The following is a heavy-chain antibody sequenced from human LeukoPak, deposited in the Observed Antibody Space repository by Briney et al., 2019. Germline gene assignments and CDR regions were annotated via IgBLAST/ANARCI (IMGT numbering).Heavy chain of an antibody. Sequence: PSETLSLTCTVSGGSISSSSYYWGWIRQPPGKGLEWIGSIYYSGSTYYNPSLKGRVTISVDTSKNQFSLKLSSVTAADTAVYYCARDLAAAGLHWGQGTLVTVSS. CDR2: IYYSGST. V-gene: IGHV4-39*07. CDR3: ARDLAAAGLH. CDR1: GGSISSSSYY. D-gene: IGHD6-13*01. J-gene: IGHJ4*02.